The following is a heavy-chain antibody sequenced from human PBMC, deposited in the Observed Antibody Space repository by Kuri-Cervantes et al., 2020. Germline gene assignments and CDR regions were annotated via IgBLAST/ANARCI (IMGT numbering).Heavy chain of an antibody. D-gene: IGHD3-16*01. Sequence: SETLSLTCTVSGGSISSNYWSWIRQPPGKGLEWIGYIYYTGSTNYNPSLKSRVTISVDKSKNQFSLKLTSVTAADTAVYYCVRELFGREGYYYYYMDVWGQGTTVTVSS. CDR2: IYYTGST. CDR1: GGSISSNY. J-gene: IGHJ6*03. CDR3: VRELFGREGYYYYYMDV. V-gene: IGHV4-59*12.